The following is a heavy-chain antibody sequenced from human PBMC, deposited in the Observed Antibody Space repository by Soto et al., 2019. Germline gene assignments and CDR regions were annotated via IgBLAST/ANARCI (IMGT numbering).Heavy chain of an antibody. CDR1: GGSISSYY. CDR2: IYYSGST. V-gene: IGHV4-59*06. D-gene: IGHD5-18*01. J-gene: IGHJ4*02. CDR3: ARSGYSYGPNPLLY. Sequence: SETLSLTCSVSGGSISSYYWSWIRQHPGKGLEWIGYIYYSGSTYYNPSLKSRVTISVDTSKNQFSLKLSSVTAADTAVYYCARSGYSYGPNPLLYWGQGTLVTVSS.